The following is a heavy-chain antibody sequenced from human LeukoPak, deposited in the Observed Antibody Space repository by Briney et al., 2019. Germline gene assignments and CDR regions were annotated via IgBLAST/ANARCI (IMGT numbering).Heavy chain of an antibody. CDR2: IYPGDSDT. J-gene: IGHJ4*02. D-gene: IGHD2-2*01. CDR3: ARHPFSSHSDY. CDR1: GYSFTSYW. V-gene: IGHV5-51*01. Sequence: GESLQISCKGSGYSFTSYWIGWVRQLPGKGLEWMGIIYPGDSDTRYSPSFQGQVTISADKSISTAYLQWSSLKASDTAMYYCARHPFSSHSDYWGQGTLVTVSS.